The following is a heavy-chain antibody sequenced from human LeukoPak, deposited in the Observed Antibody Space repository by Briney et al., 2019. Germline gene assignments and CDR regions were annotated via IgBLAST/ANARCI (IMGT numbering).Heavy chain of an antibody. CDR3: ARGGTYYRAAFDI. V-gene: IGHV4-59*01. CDR1: GGSISSYY. D-gene: IGHD1-14*01. CDR2: IYYSGST. J-gene: IGHJ3*02. Sequence: SETLSPTCTVSGGSISSYYWSWIRQPPGKGLEWIGYIYYSGSTNYNPSLKSRVTISVDTSKNQFSLKLSSVTAADTAVYYCARGGTYYRAAFDIWGQGTMVTVSS.